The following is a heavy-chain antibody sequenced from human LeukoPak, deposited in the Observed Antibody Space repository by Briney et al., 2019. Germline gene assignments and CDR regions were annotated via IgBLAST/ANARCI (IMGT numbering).Heavy chain of an antibody. V-gene: IGHV3-23*01. CDR3: ARHLPRSAMDV. CDR1: GFTFSSFG. D-gene: IGHD1-26*01. Sequence: GGSLRLSCAASGFTFSSFGMGWVRQAPGKGLEWVSTIGGDVNTYYADSVKGRFAISRDNSKSTLFLQMNSLRAEDTAVYYCARHLPRSAMDVWGQGTTVTVSS. J-gene: IGHJ6*02. CDR2: IGGDVNT.